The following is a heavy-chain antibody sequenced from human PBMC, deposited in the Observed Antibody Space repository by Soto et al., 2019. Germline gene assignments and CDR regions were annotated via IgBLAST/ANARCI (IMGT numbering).Heavy chain of an antibody. Sequence: EVQLVESGGGLVQPGGSLRLSCVASGFTFNRNWMTWVRQAPGKGLEWVANIKQDGSEKNYVDSVRGRFTISRDDAKNSRYLQMNSLRAEDTAVYYCARRGDYGEYWGQGTLVTVSS. J-gene: IGHJ4*02. CDR2: IKQDGSEK. CDR3: ARRGDYGEY. D-gene: IGHD4-17*01. CDR1: GFTFNRNW. V-gene: IGHV3-7*01.